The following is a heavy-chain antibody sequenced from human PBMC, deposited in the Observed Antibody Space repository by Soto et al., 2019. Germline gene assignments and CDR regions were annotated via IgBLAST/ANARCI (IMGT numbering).Heavy chain of an antibody. CDR1: GFTFTNYW. CDR3: AREGRRADFDY. V-gene: IGHV3-74*01. Sequence: EVQVVESGGGLVQPGGSLRLSCAASGFTFTNYWMHWVRQVPGKGLVWISRINMDGSITNYADSVKGRFTIYKDNAKSTVYLQMNNLRAEDTAVYYCAREGRRADFDYWGQGTLVTVSS. CDR2: INMDGSIT. J-gene: IGHJ4*02.